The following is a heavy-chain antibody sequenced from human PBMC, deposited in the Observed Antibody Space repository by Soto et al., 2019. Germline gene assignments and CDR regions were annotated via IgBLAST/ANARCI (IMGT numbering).Heavy chain of an antibody. D-gene: IGHD5-12*01. Sequence: PGGALRLSFAGFGFTFNDAWNNWVRQAPGKGLEWGGRIKSKTDGGTTDYAAPVKGRFTISRDDSKNTLYLQMNSLKTEDTAVYYCTTDPTTNHIVATTIYYFDYWGQGTLVTVSS. CDR3: TTDPTTNHIVATTIYYFDY. J-gene: IGHJ4*02. V-gene: IGHV3-15*07. CDR1: GFTFNDAW. CDR2: IKSKTDGGTT.